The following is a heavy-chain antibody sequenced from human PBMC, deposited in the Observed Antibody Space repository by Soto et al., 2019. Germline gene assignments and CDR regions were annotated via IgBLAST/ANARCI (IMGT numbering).Heavy chain of an antibody. CDR1: GYTLTSYY. CDR2: INPNGGST. J-gene: IGHJ4*02. D-gene: IGHD1-1*01. Sequence: QVQLVQYGAEVKMPGASVKLSCKASGYTLTSYYIHWVRQAPGQGLEWMAIINPNGGSTNYAQKFQGRVTVTRDTSTSTVYMELTSLRSEDTAVYYCARNLATGDYWGQGTLVTVSS. CDR3: ARNLATGDY. V-gene: IGHV1-46*01.